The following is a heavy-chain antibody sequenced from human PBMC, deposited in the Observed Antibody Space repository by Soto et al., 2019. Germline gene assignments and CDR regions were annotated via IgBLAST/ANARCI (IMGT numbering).Heavy chain of an antibody. V-gene: IGHV3-66*01. J-gene: IGHJ6*02. Sequence: PGGSLRLSCAASGFTCSSYTMNWVRQAPGKGLEWVSVIYSGGSTYYADSVKGRFTISRDNSKNTLYLQMNSLRAEDTAVYYCARDMVRAMDVWGQGTTVTVSS. CDR3: ARDMVRAMDV. CDR2: IYSGGST. CDR1: GFTCSSYT. D-gene: IGHD3-10*01.